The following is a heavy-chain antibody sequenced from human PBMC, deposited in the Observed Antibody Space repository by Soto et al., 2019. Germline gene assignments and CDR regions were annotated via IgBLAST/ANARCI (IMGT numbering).Heavy chain of an antibody. CDR2: ISGSGGST. CDR3: AKSPAFDYGDERNDAFDI. Sequence: GGSLRLSCAASGFTFSSYAMSWVRQAPGKGLEWVSAISGSGGSTYYADSVKGRFTISRDNSKNTLYLQMNSLRAEDTAVYYCAKSPAFDYGDERNDAFDIWGQGTMVTVSS. J-gene: IGHJ3*02. D-gene: IGHD4-17*01. V-gene: IGHV3-23*01. CDR1: GFTFSSYA.